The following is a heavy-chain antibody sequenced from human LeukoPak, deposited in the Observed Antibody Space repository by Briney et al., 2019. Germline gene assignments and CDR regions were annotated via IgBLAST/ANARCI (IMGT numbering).Heavy chain of an antibody. CDR3: VSFYETY. Sequence: GGSLRLSCAASGNYWMHWVRQVPGKGLVWVSHINSDGSWTSYVDSVKGRFTISKDNAKNTVYLQMNSLRAEDTAVYYCVSFYETYWGRGTLVTVSS. CDR1: GNYW. J-gene: IGHJ4*02. V-gene: IGHV3-74*01. D-gene: IGHD2/OR15-2a*01. CDR2: INSDGSWT.